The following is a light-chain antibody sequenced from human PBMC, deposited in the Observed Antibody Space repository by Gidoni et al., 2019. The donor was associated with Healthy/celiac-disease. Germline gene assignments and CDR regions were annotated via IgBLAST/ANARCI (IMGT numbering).Light chain of an antibody. CDR3: QQRSNLFT. CDR2: DAS. J-gene: IGKJ3*01. CDR1: QSISSF. Sequence: EIVLTQSPATLSLSPGERATLSCRATQSISSFLAWYQQQPGQAPRLLIYDASSRATGIPARFSGSGSGTDFTLTISSLEPEDFALYYCQQRSNLFTFGPGTKVDIK. V-gene: IGKV3-11*01.